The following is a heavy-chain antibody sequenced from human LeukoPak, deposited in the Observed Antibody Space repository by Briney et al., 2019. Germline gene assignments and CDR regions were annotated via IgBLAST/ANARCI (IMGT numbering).Heavy chain of an antibody. CDR3: ARDRLPSGYGRGFDY. CDR1: GFSVRDFW. D-gene: IGHD5-12*01. V-gene: IGHV3-7*01. J-gene: IGHJ4*02. Sequence: GGSLRLSCAASGFSVRDFWMAWVRQAPGKGLEWVAHIKEDRTADYYVDSVTGRFSISKDDGKNSLHLQMNSLRAEDTAVYYCARDRLPSGYGRGFDYWGQGTLVTVSS. CDR2: IKEDRTAD.